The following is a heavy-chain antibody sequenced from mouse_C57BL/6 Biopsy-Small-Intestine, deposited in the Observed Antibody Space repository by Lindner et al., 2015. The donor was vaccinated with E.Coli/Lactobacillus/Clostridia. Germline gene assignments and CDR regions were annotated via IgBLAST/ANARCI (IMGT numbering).Heavy chain of an antibody. CDR2: ILPGSSSA. CDR3: AREGDYDYDVVDS. CDR1: GYTFTGYW. J-gene: IGHJ2*01. D-gene: IGHD2-4*01. V-gene: IGHV1-9*01. Sequence: VQLQESGAELMKPGASVKLSCKATGYTFTGYWIEWVKQRPGHGLEWIGEILPGSSSANYNEKFKGKATFTADTSSNTAYMQLSSLTTEDSAIYYCAREGDYDYDVVDSWGQGTTLTVSS.